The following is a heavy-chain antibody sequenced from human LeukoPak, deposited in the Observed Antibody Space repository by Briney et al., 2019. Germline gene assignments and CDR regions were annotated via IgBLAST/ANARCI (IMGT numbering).Heavy chain of an antibody. D-gene: IGHD2-2*01. CDR3: AKDSPGYCSSTSCYGMDV. Sequence: PGASLRLSCAASGFTFSSYAMSWVRQAPGKGLEWVSAISGSGGSTYYADSVKGRFTISRDNSKNTLYLQMNSLRAEDTAVYYCAKDSPGYCSSTSCYGMDVWGQGTTVTVSS. CDR1: GFTFSSYA. V-gene: IGHV3-23*01. J-gene: IGHJ6*02. CDR2: ISGSGGST.